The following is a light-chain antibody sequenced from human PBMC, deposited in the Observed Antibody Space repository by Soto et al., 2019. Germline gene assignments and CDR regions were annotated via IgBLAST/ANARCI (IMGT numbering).Light chain of an antibody. CDR1: QSVSSTY. Sequence: EIVLTQSPGTLSLSPGERVTLSCRASQSVSSTYLAWYQQKHGQAPRLLIYGASSRATGLPDRFSGSVSGTDFTLTISRLEPEDFAVYYCQQYGSPPLYTFGQGTKLEIK. V-gene: IGKV3-20*01. CDR2: GAS. CDR3: QQYGSPPLYT. J-gene: IGKJ2*01.